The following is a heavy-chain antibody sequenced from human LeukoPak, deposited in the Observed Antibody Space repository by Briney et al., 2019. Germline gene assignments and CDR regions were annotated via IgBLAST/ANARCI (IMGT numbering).Heavy chain of an antibody. CDR3: ARLKGYCSSTSCWIGGYYYYYMDV. CDR2: INPSGGST. Sequence: ASVKVSCKASGYTFTSYYMHWVRQAPGQGLEWMGIINPSGGSTSYAQKFQGRVTMTRNTSISTAYMELSSLRSEDTAVYYCARLKGYCSSTSCWIGGYYYYYMDVWGKGTTVTISS. CDR1: GYTFTSYY. D-gene: IGHD2-2*01. V-gene: IGHV1-46*01. J-gene: IGHJ6*03.